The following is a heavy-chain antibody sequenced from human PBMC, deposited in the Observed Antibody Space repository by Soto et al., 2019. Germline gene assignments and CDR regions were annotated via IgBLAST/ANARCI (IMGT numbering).Heavy chain of an antibody. J-gene: IGHJ4*02. CDR2: IYYSGYT. D-gene: IGHD1-26*01. CDR3: ARCFSGNYPSRPEEQYYFDS. CDR1: GASIRSYY. V-gene: IGHV4-59*01. Sequence: SGTLSLTCTVSGASIRSYYWSGRRQPPGKGLEWIGYIYYSGYTSYNPSLKSRVTISVDTSKNQFSLKLNSVTAADTAVYYCARCFSGNYPSRPEEQYYFDSWGQGTLVTVSS.